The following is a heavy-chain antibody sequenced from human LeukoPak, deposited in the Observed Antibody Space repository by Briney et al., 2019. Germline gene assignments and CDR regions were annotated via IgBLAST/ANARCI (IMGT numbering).Heavy chain of an antibody. J-gene: IGHJ4*02. Sequence: GGSLRLSCAASGFTFSSYGMHWVRQAPGKGLEWVAVIWYDGSNKYYADSVKGRFTISSDNSKNTLYLQMNSLRAEDTAVYYCARGIIPGTALDYWGQGTLVTVSS. CDR1: GFTFSSYG. CDR3: ARGIIPGTALDY. D-gene: IGHD1-1*01. CDR2: IWYDGSNK. V-gene: IGHV3-33*01.